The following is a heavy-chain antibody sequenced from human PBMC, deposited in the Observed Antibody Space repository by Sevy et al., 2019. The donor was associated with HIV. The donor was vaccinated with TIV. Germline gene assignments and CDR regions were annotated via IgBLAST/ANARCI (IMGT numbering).Heavy chain of an antibody. J-gene: IGHJ5*02. V-gene: IGHV2-5*02. D-gene: IGHD3-9*01. Sequence: SGPTLVKPTQTLTLTCTFSGFSLTTSGVGVGWIRQPPGKALEWLALIYWDDDKRYSPSLKSRLTITKDTSKNQVVLIMTNMDPVETATYYCAHRPDNYDILTGYFPNWFDPWGQGTLVTVSS. CDR1: GFSLTTSGVG. CDR3: AHRPDNYDILTGYFPNWFDP. CDR2: IYWDDDK.